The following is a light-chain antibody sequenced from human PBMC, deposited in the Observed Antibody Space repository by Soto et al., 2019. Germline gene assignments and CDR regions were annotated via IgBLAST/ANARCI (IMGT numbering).Light chain of an antibody. CDR3: HQRSNWPPIT. CDR2: AAS. CDR1: QGISSS. J-gene: IGKJ5*01. V-gene: IGKV1-9*01. Sequence: IQLTQSPSSLSASVGDRVTITCRASQGISSSLAWYQQKPGKAPKLLIYAASTLQTGIPSRFSGSGSGTDFTLTISSLEPEDFAVYYCHQRSNWPPITFGQGTRLEIK.